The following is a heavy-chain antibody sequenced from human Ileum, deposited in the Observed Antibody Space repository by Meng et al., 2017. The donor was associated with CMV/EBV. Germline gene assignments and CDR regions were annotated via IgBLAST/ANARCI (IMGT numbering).Heavy chain of an antibody. V-gene: IGHV1-2*06. D-gene: IGHD5-24*01. CDR1: GYSISEYW. J-gene: IGHJ4*02. CDR3: ARDPYTDGDY. Sequence: KVSCRTSGYSISEYWMHWVRQAPGQGRQWVGRIYPNSGATDSAQNFQGRVTISRDTSISTVYMQLTRLRPDDTAIYYCARDPYTDGDYWGQGTLVTVSS. CDR2: IYPNSGAT.